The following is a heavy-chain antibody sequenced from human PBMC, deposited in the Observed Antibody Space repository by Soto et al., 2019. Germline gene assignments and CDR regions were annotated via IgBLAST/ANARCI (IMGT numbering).Heavy chain of an antibody. CDR1: GYTFTSFG. V-gene: IGHV1-2*04. J-gene: IGHJ6*02. Sequence: ASVKVSCKASGYTFTSFGMNWVRQAPGQEFEWMGWISAYNGGTNYAQKFQGWVTMTRDTSISTAYMELSRLRSDDTAVYYCARDYGDYYGMDVWGQGTTVTVSS. CDR3: ARDYGDYYGMDV. D-gene: IGHD4-17*01. CDR2: ISAYNGGT.